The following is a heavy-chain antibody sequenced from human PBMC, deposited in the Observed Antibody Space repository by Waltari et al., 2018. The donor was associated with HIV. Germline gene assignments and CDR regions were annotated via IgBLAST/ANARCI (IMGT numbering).Heavy chain of an antibody. Sequence: QVQLMQSGAEVKKPGSSVKVSCKASGATFKKYAISWVRQAPGQGLQWMGGIVPVFGTPNYAQKFQDRITITADESTTTVYMELSSLRSEDTALYYCARGLDTSTWYLHYFDYWGQGTLVSVSS. CDR2: IVPVFGTP. V-gene: IGHV1-69*01. J-gene: IGHJ4*02. D-gene: IGHD6-13*01. CDR1: GATFKKYA. CDR3: ARGLDTSTWYLHYFDY.